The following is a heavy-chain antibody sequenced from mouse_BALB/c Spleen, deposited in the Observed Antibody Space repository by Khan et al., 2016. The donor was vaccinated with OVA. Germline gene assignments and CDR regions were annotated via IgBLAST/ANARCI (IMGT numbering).Heavy chain of an antibody. V-gene: IGHV3-2*02. CDR3: ARVYGGDFDY. Sequence: VQLKESGPGLVKPSQSLSLTCTVTGYSITSDYAWNWIRQFPGNKLEWMGYISYSGNTKYNPSLKSRISFTRDTSKNQFFLQLNSVTIEDTATYYCARVYGGDFDYWGQGTTLTVSS. D-gene: IGHD1-1*01. CDR2: ISYSGNT. CDR1: GYSITSDYA. J-gene: IGHJ2*01.